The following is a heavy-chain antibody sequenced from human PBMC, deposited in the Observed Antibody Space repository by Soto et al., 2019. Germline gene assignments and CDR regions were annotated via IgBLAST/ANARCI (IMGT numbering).Heavy chain of an antibody. Sequence: ASVKVSCKASGYTFTSYYMNWVRQAPGQGLEWMGRINPILGSTSYAQKFQGRVTMTRDTSTSTVYMELSSLRSEDTAVYYCSREAGSWQHLVRKYFDYWGQGTLVTVSS. V-gene: IGHV1-46*01. CDR2: INPILGST. D-gene: IGHD6-13*01. J-gene: IGHJ4*02. CDR1: GYTFTSYY. CDR3: SREAGSWQHLVRKYFDY.